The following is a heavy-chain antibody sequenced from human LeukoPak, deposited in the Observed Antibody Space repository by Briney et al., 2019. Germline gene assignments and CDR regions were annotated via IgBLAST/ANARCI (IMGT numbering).Heavy chain of an antibody. CDR3: AKATPPSTAPLRYFDWLPRDAFDI. CDR1: GFTLSNAW. J-gene: IGHJ3*02. D-gene: IGHD3-9*01. V-gene: IGHV3-23*01. CDR2: ISGRGGRT. Sequence: PRGSLRLSCAASGFTLSNAWMGWVRQAPGEWLEWVSAISGRGGRTYYADSVKGRFTISRDNSKNTLYLQMNSMRAEDTAVYYCAKATPPSTAPLRYFDWLPRDAFDIWGQGTMVTVSS.